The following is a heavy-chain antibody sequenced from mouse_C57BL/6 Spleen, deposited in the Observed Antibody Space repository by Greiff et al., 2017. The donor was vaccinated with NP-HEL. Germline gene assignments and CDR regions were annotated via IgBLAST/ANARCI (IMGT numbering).Heavy chain of an antibody. V-gene: IGHV5-17*01. CDR1: GFTFSDYG. Sequence: EVMLVESGGGLVKPGGSLKLSCAASGFTFSDYGMHWVRQAPEKGLEWVAYISSGSSTIYYADTVKGRFTISRDNAKNTLFLQMTSLRSEDTAMYYCARGNYVPFDYWGQGTTLTVSS. D-gene: IGHD2-1*01. J-gene: IGHJ2*01. CDR3: ARGNYVPFDY. CDR2: ISSGSSTI.